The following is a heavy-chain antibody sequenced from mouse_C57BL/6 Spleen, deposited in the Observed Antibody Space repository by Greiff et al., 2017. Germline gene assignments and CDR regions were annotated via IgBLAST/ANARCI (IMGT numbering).Heavy chain of an antibody. CDR2: IHPNSGST. J-gene: IGHJ3*01. Sequence: VQLQQPGAELVKPGASVKLSCKASGYTFTSYWMHWVKQRPGQGLEWIGMIHPNSGSTNYNEKFKSKATLTVDKSSSTAYMHLSSLTSEDSAVYYCASSYGISFAYWGQGTLVTVSA. CDR1: GYTFTSYW. CDR3: ASSYGISFAY. V-gene: IGHV1-64*01. D-gene: IGHD1-1*01.